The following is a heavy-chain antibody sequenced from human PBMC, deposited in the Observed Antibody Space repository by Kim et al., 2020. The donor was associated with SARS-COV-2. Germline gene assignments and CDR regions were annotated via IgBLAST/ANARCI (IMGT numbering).Heavy chain of an antibody. CDR1: GGTFSSYA. Sequence: SVKVSCKASGGTFSSYAISWVRQAPGQGLEWMGGIIPIFGTANYAQKFQGRVTITADESTSTAYMELSSLRSEDTAVYYCARDRVGATLNYYYGMDVWGQGTTVTVSS. J-gene: IGHJ6*02. CDR3: ARDRVGATLNYYYGMDV. D-gene: IGHD1-26*01. V-gene: IGHV1-69*13. CDR2: IIPIFGTA.